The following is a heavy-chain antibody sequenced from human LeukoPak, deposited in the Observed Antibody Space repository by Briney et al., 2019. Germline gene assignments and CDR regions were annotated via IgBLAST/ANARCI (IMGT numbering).Heavy chain of an antibody. CDR1: GFTFRVYA. D-gene: IGHD6-19*01. CDR2: ISGSGSST. Sequence: GGSLRLSCAASGFTFRVYAMTWVRQAPGKGLEWVSGISGSGSSTYYADSVKGRFTISRDNSKNTLYLQMNSLKTEDTAVYYCTTVPDVAVAVYYFDYWGQGTLVTVSS. V-gene: IGHV3-23*01. CDR3: TTVPDVAVAVYYFDY. J-gene: IGHJ4*02.